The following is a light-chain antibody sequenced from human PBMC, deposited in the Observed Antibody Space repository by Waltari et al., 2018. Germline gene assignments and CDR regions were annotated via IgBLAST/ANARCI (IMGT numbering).Light chain of an antibody. V-gene: IGKV3-20*01. J-gene: IGKJ5*01. Sequence: IVLTQSPGPLSLSPGQRATLSCRASQTVNNSYLAWYQQKPGQAPRLLIYYTYNRAAGIPDRFSGSGSGTDFILTIRRLEPEDSAVFYCHQYASLPITFGQGTRLEIK. CDR2: YTY. CDR3: HQYASLPIT. CDR1: QTVNNSY.